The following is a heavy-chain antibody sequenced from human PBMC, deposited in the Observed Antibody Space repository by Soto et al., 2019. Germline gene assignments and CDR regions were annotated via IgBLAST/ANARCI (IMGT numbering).Heavy chain of an antibody. CDR3: ARGSSIVGATGDY. D-gene: IGHD1-26*01. V-gene: IGHV4-30-4*01. CDR1: GGSISSGDYY. CDR2: IYYSGTT. Sequence: QVQLQESGPGLVKPSQTLSLTCTVSGGSISSGDYYWSWIRQPPGKGLEWIGYIYYSGTTYYNPSLKSRVTISVDTSKNQFSLKLSSVTAADTAVYYCARGSSIVGATGDYWGQGTLVTVSS. J-gene: IGHJ4*02.